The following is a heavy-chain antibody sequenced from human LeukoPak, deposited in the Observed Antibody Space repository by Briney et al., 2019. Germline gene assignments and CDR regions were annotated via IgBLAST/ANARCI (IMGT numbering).Heavy chain of an antibody. Sequence: ASVNVSCTASGYTFTGYYMHWVRQAPGQGLEWMGWISAYNGNTNYAQKLQGRVTMTTDTSTSTAYMELRSLRSDDTAVYYCARIVGAFGGGPDNWFDPWGQGTLVTVSS. CDR2: ISAYNGNT. J-gene: IGHJ5*02. D-gene: IGHD1-26*01. V-gene: IGHV1-18*04. CDR1: GYTFTGYY. CDR3: ARIVGAFGGGPDNWFDP.